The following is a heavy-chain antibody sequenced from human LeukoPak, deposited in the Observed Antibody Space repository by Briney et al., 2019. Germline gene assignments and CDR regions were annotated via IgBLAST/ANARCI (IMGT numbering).Heavy chain of an antibody. CDR3: ARDRSSGWGFDY. J-gene: IGHJ4*02. CDR1: GFTFSSYW. V-gene: IGHV3-74*01. Sequence: PGGSLRLSCAASGFTFSSYWMHWVRQAPGKGLVLISNINSDGSGTTYADSVKGRFTISRDNAKNSLYLQMNSLRAEDTAAYYCARDRSSGWGFDYWGQGTLVTVSS. D-gene: IGHD6-19*01. CDR2: INSDGSGT.